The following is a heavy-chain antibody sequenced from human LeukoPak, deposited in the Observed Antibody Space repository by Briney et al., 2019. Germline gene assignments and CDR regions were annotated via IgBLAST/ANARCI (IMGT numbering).Heavy chain of an antibody. Sequence: ETLSLTRVVSVGSISSYYGSWIRQPAGKGVEWIGRIYPSGSTNYNPSLKSRVTMSVDTSKNQFSLKLSSVTAADTAVYYCARVQYGDQDAFDIWGQGTMVTVSS. D-gene: IGHD4-17*01. CDR2: IYPSGST. CDR3: ARVQYGDQDAFDI. V-gene: IGHV4-4*07. CDR1: VGSISSYY. J-gene: IGHJ3*02.